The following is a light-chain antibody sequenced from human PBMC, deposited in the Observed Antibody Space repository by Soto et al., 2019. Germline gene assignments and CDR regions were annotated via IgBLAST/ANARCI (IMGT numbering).Light chain of an antibody. J-gene: IGKJ1*01. CDR1: QGISNY. CDR2: AAS. CDR3: KKYNSAPRT. V-gene: IGKV1-27*01. Sequence: DIQMTQSPSSLSASVGDRVTITCRASQGISNYLAWYQQKPGKVPKLLIYAASTLQSGVPSRFSGSGSATDFTLTISRPQPEDIATYYCKKYNSAPRTFGQGTKVEIK.